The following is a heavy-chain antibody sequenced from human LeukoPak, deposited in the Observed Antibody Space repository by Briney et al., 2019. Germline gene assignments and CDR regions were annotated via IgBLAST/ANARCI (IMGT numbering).Heavy chain of an antibody. V-gene: IGHV4-61*02. CDR1: GGSISSGSYY. CDR2: IYTSGST. Sequence: SQTLSLTCTLSGGSISSGSYYWSWIRQPAGKGLEWIGRIYTSGSTNYNPSLKSRVTISVDTSKNQFSLKLSSVTAADTAVYYCARGDGYNFAFDIWGQGTMVTVSS. J-gene: IGHJ3*02. D-gene: IGHD5-24*01. CDR3: ARGDGYNFAFDI.